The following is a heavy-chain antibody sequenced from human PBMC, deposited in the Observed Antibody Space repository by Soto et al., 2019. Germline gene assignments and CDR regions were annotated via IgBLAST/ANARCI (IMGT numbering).Heavy chain of an antibody. CDR2: FDPEDGET. CDR1: GYTLTELS. Sequence: ASVKVSCKVSGYTLTELSMHWVRQAPGKGLEWMGGFDPEDGETIYAQKFQGRVTMTEDTSTDTAYMELSSLRSEDTAVYYCASGPYSGSHYYFDYWGQGTLVPVSS. CDR3: ASGPYSGSHYYFDY. J-gene: IGHJ4*02. V-gene: IGHV1-24*01. D-gene: IGHD1-26*01.